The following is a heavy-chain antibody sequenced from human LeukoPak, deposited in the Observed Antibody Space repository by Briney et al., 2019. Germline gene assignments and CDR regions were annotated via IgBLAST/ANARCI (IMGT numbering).Heavy chain of an antibody. J-gene: IGHJ4*02. Sequence: SETLSLTCAVYGGSFSGYYWSWIRQPPGKGLEWIGEINHSGSTNYNPSLKSRVTISVDTSKNQFSLKLSSVTAADTAVYYCARARGQSGYYSYYFDYWGQGTLVTVSS. V-gene: IGHV4-34*01. CDR3: ARARGQSGYYSYYFDY. D-gene: IGHD3-22*01. CDR1: GGSFSGYY. CDR2: INHSGST.